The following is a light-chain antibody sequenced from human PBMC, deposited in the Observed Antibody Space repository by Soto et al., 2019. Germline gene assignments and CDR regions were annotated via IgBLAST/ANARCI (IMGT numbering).Light chain of an antibody. Sequence: ESVLTQSPGTLSLSLGARATLSCRASQSVTYNYLAWSQQKSGQPPRLLIYGASSRATGVPDRFSGSGSGTDFTLTITRLEPEDVAVYYCHQYGTYPPTFGQGTKVEIK. J-gene: IGKJ1*01. CDR2: GAS. CDR3: HQYGTYPPT. CDR1: QSVTYNY. V-gene: IGKV3-20*01.